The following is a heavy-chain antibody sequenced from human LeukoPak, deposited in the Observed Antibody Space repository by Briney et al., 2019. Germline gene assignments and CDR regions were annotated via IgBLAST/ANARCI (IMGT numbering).Heavy chain of an antibody. CDR1: GGSIGSHY. Sequence: SETLSLTCTVSGGSIGSHYWSWIRQPPGKGLEWIGYIYYSGSTNYNPSLKSRVTISVDTSKNQFSLKLSSVTAADTAVYYCARAIAARWFDYWGQGTLVTVSS. CDR2: IYYSGST. D-gene: IGHD6-6*01. J-gene: IGHJ4*02. V-gene: IGHV4-59*11. CDR3: ARAIAARWFDY.